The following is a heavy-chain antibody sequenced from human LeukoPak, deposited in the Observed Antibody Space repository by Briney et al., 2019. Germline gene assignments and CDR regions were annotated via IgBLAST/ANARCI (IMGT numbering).Heavy chain of an antibody. V-gene: IGHV3-21*01. Sequence: GGSLRLSCVAAGFTFSSYSMNWVRQAPGGGLEWVSYISSSSSYKYYADSVKGRFANSRDNAKNSLYLQMNSQRAEDTAVYYCARGEITPNWFDPWGQGTLVTVSS. D-gene: IGHD3-16*01. CDR2: ISSSSSYK. CDR1: GFTFSSYS. CDR3: ARGEITPNWFDP. J-gene: IGHJ5*02.